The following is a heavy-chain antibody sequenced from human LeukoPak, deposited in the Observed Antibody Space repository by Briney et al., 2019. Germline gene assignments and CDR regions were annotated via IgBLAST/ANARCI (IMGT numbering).Heavy chain of an antibody. CDR1: GGSISSSSYY. D-gene: IGHD1-26*01. V-gene: IGHV4-39*01. CDR2: INYSGST. Sequence: PSQTLSLTCTVSGGSISSSSYYWGWIRQPPGKGLEWIGSINYSGSTYYNRSLKRRVTISVDTSKNQFSLNLSSVTAADTAVYYCARHESPLQFSGSYFDYWGQGTLVTVSS. CDR3: ARHESPLQFSGSYFDY. J-gene: IGHJ4*02.